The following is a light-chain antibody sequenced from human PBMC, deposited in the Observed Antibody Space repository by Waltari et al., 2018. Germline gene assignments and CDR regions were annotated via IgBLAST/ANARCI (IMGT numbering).Light chain of an antibody. J-gene: IGLJ3*02. Sequence: QSALTQPASVSGSPGQSITISCPGTSSDVGAYDYVSWYQQHPCKPPKLLIHDVNNRPSGVSHRFSGSKSGNTASLTISGLQAEDEANYFCSAYTKSTTRYWVFGGGTKVTVL. V-gene: IGLV2-14*03. CDR2: DVN. CDR1: SSDVGAYDY. CDR3: SAYTKSTTRYWV.